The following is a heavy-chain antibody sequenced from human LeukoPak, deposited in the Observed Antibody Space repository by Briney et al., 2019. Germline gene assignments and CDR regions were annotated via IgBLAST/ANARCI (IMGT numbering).Heavy chain of an antibody. CDR3: ARELQLGGSGHAGSLGDAFDI. J-gene: IGHJ3*02. Sequence: ASVKGSCKASGYTFTSYYMHWVRQAPGQGLEWMGIINPSGGSTSYAQKFQGRVTMTRDTSTSTVYMELSSLRSEDTAVYYCARELQLGGSGHAGSLGDAFDIWGQGTMVTVSS. CDR1: GYTFTSYY. V-gene: IGHV1-46*01. D-gene: IGHD7-27*01. CDR2: INPSGGST.